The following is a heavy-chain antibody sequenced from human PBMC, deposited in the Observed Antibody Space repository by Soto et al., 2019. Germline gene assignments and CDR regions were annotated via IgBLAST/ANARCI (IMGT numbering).Heavy chain of an antibody. Sequence: KTSETLSLTXTVSGDSISSADYYWSWIRQTPGKGLEWIGHIFYSGTTYYNPSLKSRLTISVDTSKNHFSLRLTSVTAADTAVYYCARDLWVEPELYYYGMDVWGQGTTVTVSS. D-gene: IGHD1-1*01. CDR2: IFYSGTT. J-gene: IGHJ6*02. V-gene: IGHV4-30-4*01. CDR3: ARDLWVEPELYYYGMDV. CDR1: GDSISSADYY.